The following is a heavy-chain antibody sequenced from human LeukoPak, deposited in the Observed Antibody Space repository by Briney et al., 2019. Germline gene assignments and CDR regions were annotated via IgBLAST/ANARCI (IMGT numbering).Heavy chain of an antibody. Sequence: ASVKVSCKASGYTFTSYYMHWVRQAPGQGLEWMGIINPSGGSTSYAQKFQGRVTMTRDASTSTVYMELSSLRSEDTAVYYCARYGYSHLYFDYWGQGTLVTVSS. V-gene: IGHV1-46*01. D-gene: IGHD3-22*01. J-gene: IGHJ4*02. CDR1: GYTFTSYY. CDR2: INPSGGST. CDR3: ARYGYSHLYFDY.